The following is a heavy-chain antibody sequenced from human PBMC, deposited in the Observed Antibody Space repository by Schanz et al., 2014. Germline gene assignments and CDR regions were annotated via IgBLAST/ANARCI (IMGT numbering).Heavy chain of an antibody. CDR3: ARSEPLPTDDNTAYFLDY. V-gene: IGHV4-59*07. D-gene: IGHD3-22*01. Sequence: QVQLQESGPGLVKPSDTLSLTCTVSGGSISRHYWSWIRQPPGKGLEWIGYIHYSGNSNYNPSLKSRVTIALDTSKSQVSLKLTSVTAADTAVYYCARSEPLPTDDNTAYFLDYWGQGTLVTVSS. J-gene: IGHJ4*02. CDR1: GGSISRHY. CDR2: IHYSGNS.